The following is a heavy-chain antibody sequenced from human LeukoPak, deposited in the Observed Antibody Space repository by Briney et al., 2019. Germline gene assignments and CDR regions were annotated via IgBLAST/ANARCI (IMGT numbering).Heavy chain of an antibody. D-gene: IGHD3-10*01. Sequence: PSETLSLTCTVSGGSISSSSYYWGWIRQPPGKGLEWIGSIYYSGSTYYNPSLKSRVTISVDTSKNQFSLKLSSVTAADTAVYYCARGVLLWFGESSHYFDYWGQGTLVTVS. V-gene: IGHV4-39*01. CDR3: ARGVLLWFGESSHYFDY. CDR2: IYYSGST. J-gene: IGHJ4*02. CDR1: GGSISSSSYY.